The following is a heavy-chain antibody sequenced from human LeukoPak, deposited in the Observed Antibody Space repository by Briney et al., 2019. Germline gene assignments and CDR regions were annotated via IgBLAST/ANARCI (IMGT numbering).Heavy chain of an antibody. CDR3: ASLGYCSSTSCYSFDY. V-gene: IGHV4-39*07. CDR2: MYYDGST. Sequence: PSETLSLACTVSGGSIYSTTFYWGWIRQPPGKGLEWIGSMYYDGSTYHNPSLKSRVTISVDTSKNQFSLKLSSVTAADTAVYYCASLGYCSSTSCYSFDYWGQGTLVTVSS. D-gene: IGHD2-2*02. J-gene: IGHJ4*02. CDR1: GGSIYSTTFY.